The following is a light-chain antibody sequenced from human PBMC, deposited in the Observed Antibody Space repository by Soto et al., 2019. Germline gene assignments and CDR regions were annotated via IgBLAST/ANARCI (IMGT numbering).Light chain of an antibody. CDR2: GAS. CDR3: PLSNNWPLP. Sequence: KGMKKAADAMSVYEGERATLSCIASQSVSSNLAWYQQKPGQAPRLLIYGASTRTTGIPARFSGGGSGTDFSLIIFILHSEDFPVYYCPLSNNWPLPSAQGTKVDIK. CDR1: QSVSSN. V-gene: IGKV3-15*01. J-gene: IGKJ1*01.